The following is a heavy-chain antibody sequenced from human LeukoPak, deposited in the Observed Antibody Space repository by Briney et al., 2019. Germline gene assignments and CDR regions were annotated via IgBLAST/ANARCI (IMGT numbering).Heavy chain of an antibody. CDR2: ISYDGSNK. J-gene: IGHJ6*03. CDR1: GFTFSSYA. V-gene: IGHV3-30*04. CDR3: AKVCSSSSGYYYYYMDV. D-gene: IGHD6-6*01. Sequence: GGSLRLSCAASGFTFSSYAMHWVRQAPGKGLEWVAVISYDGSNKYYADSVKGRFTISRDNSKNTLYLQMNSLRAEDTAVYYCAKVCSSSSGYYYYYMDVWGKGTTVTVSS.